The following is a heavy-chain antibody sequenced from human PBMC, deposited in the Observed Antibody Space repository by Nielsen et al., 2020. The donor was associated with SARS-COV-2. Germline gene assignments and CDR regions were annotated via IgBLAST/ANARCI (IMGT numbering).Heavy chain of an antibody. Sequence: SLKISCAASGFTFDDYGMSWVRQAPGKGLEWVSGISWNSGSIGYADSVKGRSTISRDNAKNSLYLQMNSLRAEDTALYYCATAAAGYGMDVWGQGTTVTVSS. D-gene: IGHD2-15*01. V-gene: IGHV3-9*01. CDR2: ISWNSGSI. CDR3: ATAAAGYGMDV. J-gene: IGHJ6*02. CDR1: GFTFDDYG.